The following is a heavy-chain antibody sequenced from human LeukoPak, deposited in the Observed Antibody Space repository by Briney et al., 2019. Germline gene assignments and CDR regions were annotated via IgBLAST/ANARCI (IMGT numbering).Heavy chain of an antibody. CDR1: GFTFSNYW. CDR2: INSDGSST. D-gene: IGHD3-3*01. V-gene: IGHV3-74*01. CDR3: AKTPDYDFWSGYTHSTGYFDY. Sequence: GGSLRLSCAASGFTFSNYWMHWVRQAPGKGLVWVSRINSDGSSTNYADSVKGRFTISRDNSKNTLYLQMNSLRAEDTAVYYCAKTPDYDFWSGYTHSTGYFDYWGQGTLVTVSS. J-gene: IGHJ4*02.